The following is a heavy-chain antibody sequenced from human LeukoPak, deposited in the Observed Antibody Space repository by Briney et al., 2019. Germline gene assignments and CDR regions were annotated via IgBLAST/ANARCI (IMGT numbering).Heavy chain of an antibody. D-gene: IGHD2-15*01. CDR1: GGSFSGYY. Sequence: SETLSLTCAVYGGSFSGYYWSWIRQPPGKGLEWIGEINHSGSTNYNPSLKSRVTISVDTSKNQFSLKLSSVTAADTAVYYCARGLPATGYCSGGSCYGLYFDYWGQETLVTVSS. CDR3: ARGLPATGYCSGGSCYGLYFDY. V-gene: IGHV4-34*01. CDR2: INHSGST. J-gene: IGHJ4*02.